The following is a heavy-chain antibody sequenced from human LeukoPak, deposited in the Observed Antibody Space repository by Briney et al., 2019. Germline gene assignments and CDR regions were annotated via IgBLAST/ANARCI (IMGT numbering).Heavy chain of an antibody. CDR3: ARVPGGYCSSTSCNGGVYFDY. J-gene: IGHJ4*02. CDR2: INPKSGGT. Sequence: ASVKVSCKASGYTFTDYDMHWARQAPGQGLEWMGWINPKSGGTNYAQKFQARVTMTRDTSISTAYIELSSLISDDTAMYYCARVPGGYCSSTSCNGGVYFDYWGQGTLVTVSS. V-gene: IGHV1-2*02. CDR1: GYTFTDYD. D-gene: IGHD2-2*01.